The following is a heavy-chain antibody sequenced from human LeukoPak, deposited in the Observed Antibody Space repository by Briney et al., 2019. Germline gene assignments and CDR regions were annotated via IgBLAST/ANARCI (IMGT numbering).Heavy chain of an antibody. D-gene: IGHD6-19*01. Sequence: PGGSLRLSCAASGFTFSSYGMHWVRQVPGQGLVWVSRTNTDGSTIVYANSVKGRFTMSRDNAKNTLYLQMNSLRAEDTAIYYCVRGSDWYYFDFWGQGILVTVSS. J-gene: IGHJ4*02. CDR1: GFTFSSYG. CDR3: VRGSDWYYFDF. CDR2: TNTDGSTI. V-gene: IGHV3-74*01.